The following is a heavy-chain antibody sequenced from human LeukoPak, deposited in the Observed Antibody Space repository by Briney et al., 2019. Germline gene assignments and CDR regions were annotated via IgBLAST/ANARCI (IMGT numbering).Heavy chain of an antibody. D-gene: IGHD2-21*02. CDR1: GFTFSSYA. V-gene: IGHV3-23*01. CDR3: AKAAVTARAYYYYMDV. Sequence: GGSLRLSCAASGFTFSSYAMNWVRQAPGKGLEWVTAISGSGGSTYYADSVKGRFTISRDNSKNTLYLQMNSLRAEDTAVYYCAKAAVTARAYYYYMDVWGKGTTVTISS. J-gene: IGHJ6*03. CDR2: ISGSGGST.